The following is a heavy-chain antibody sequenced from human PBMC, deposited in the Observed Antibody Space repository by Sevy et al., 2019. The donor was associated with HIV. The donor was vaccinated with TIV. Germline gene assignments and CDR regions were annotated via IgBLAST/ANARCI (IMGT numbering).Heavy chain of an antibody. J-gene: IGHJ3*02. D-gene: IGHD3-10*01. CDR1: GLPFGNAG. CDR3: TTDPSPRSMVRGVIIAGDAFDI. Sequence: GGSLRPSCAPSGLPFGNAGWGGFGRAPGKGLGGVGGIKGKTDGGTTEYAAPVKGSFTISRDDSKNTLYLQMNSLKTEDTAVYYCTTDPSPRSMVRGVIIAGDAFDIWGQGTMVTVSS. V-gene: IGHV3-15*01. CDR2: IKGKTDGGTT.